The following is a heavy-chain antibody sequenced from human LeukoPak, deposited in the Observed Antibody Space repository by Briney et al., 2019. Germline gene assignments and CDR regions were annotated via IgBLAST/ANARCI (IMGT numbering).Heavy chain of an antibody. V-gene: IGHV3-53*01. D-gene: IGHD2-2*01. CDR1: GFTVSSSF. CDR2: IHRDDKT. Sequence: GGSLRLSCAASGFTVSSSFIYWVRWAPGKGLEWVSFIHRDDKTYYADSVKGRFTMSRDSSKNTLYLQMNSLGADDAAVYYCAREVISTPSYFDYCGQGILVTVSS. CDR3: AREVISTPSYFDY. J-gene: IGHJ4*02.